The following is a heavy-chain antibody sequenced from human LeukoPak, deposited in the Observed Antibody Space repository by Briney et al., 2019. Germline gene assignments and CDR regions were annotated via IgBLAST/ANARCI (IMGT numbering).Heavy chain of an antibody. Sequence: SVKVSCKASGYTFTSYGISWVRQAPGQGLEWMGRIIPILGIANYAQKFQGRVTITADKSTSTAYMELSSLRSEDTAVYYCARDSSGSLFDYWGQGTLVTVSS. V-gene: IGHV1-69*04. CDR2: IIPILGIA. J-gene: IGHJ4*02. D-gene: IGHD3-22*01. CDR1: GYTFTSYG. CDR3: ARDSSGSLFDY.